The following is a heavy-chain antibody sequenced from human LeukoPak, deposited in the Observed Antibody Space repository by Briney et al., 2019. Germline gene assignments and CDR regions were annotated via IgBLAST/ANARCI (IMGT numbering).Heavy chain of an antibody. CDR2: IYWNNDN. CDR3: AHYGDYRFLYYFDY. D-gene: IGHD4-17*01. V-gene: IGHV2-5*01. CDR1: GFSLNTPGVG. J-gene: IGHJ4*02. Sequence: SGPTLVNPTQTLTLTCTFSGFSLNTPGVGVGWIRQPPGKALEWLALIYWNNDNRHSPSLRSRLTITKDTSKNQVVLTMTKMDPVDTATYYCAHYGDYRFLYYFDYWGQGTLITVSS.